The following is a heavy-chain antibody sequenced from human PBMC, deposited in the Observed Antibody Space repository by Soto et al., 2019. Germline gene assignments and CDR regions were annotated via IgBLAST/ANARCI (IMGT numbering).Heavy chain of an antibody. CDR1: GGTFSSYA. V-gene: IGHV1-69*13. CDR2: IIPIFGTA. J-gene: IGHJ5*02. CDR3: ATEYCSGGSCYHAGYNWFDP. D-gene: IGHD2-15*01. Sequence: SVKVSCKASGGTFSSYAISWVRQAPGQGLEWMGGIIPIFGTANYAQKFQGRVTITADESTSTAYMELSSLRSEDTAVYYCATEYCSGGSCYHAGYNWFDPWGQGTLVTVSS.